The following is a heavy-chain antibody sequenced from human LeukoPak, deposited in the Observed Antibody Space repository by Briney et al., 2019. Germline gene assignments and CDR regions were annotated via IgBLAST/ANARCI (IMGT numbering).Heavy chain of an antibody. CDR2: INPNSGGT. V-gene: IGHV1-2*06. D-gene: IGHD7-27*01. Sequence: ASVKVSCKASGYTFTSYYMHWLRQAPGQGLEWMGRINPNSGGTNYAQKFQGRVTMTRDTSISIGYMELSRLKSDDTAIYYCTADKKLGDFDYWGQGTLVTVSS. CDR1: GYTFTSYY. CDR3: TADKKLGDFDY. J-gene: IGHJ4*02.